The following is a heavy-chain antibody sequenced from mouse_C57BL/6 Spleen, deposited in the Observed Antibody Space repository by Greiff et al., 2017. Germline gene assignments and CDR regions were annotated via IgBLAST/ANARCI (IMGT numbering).Heavy chain of an antibody. J-gene: IGHJ2*01. CDR3: TAGGTYYLDY. CDR2: IRLKSDNYAT. V-gene: IGHV6-3*01. D-gene: IGHD1-1*02. CDR1: GFTFSNYW. Sequence: EVKLMESGGGLVQPGGSMKLSCVASGFTFSNYWMNWVRQSPEKGLEWVAQIRLKSDNYATHYAESVKGRFTISRDDYKSSIYLQMNNLRAEDTGIYYCTAGGTYYLDYWGQGTTLTVSS.